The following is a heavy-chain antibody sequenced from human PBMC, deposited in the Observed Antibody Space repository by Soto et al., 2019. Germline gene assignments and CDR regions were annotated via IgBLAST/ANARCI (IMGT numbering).Heavy chain of an antibody. D-gene: IGHD3-3*01. CDR1: GGSISSSSYY. CDR2: IYYSGST. CDR3: ARQENDFWSGRTYYYYGMDV. V-gene: IGHV4-39*01. Sequence: PSETLSLTCTVSGGSISSSSYYWGWIRQPPGKGLEWIGSIYYSGSTYYNPSLKSRVTISVDTSKNQFSLKLSSVTAADTAVYYCARQENDFWSGRTYYYYGMDVWGQGTTVTVSS. J-gene: IGHJ6*02.